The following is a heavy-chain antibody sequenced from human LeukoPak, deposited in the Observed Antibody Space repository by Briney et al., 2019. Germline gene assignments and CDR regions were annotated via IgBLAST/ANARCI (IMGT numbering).Heavy chain of an antibody. CDR2: IYYSGST. CDR3: ARGPRAGRNWFDP. D-gene: IGHD6-25*01. V-gene: IGHV4-59*01. J-gene: IGHJ5*02. CDR1: GGSISSYC. Sequence: SETLSLTCTVSGGSISSYCWSWIRQPPGKGLEWIGYIYYSGSTNYNPSLKSRVTISVDTSKNQFSLKLSSVTAADTAVYYCARGPRAGRNWFDPWGQGTLVTVSS.